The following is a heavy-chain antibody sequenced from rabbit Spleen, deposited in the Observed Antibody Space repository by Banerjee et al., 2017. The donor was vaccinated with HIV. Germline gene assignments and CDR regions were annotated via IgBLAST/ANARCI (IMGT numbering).Heavy chain of an antibody. Sequence: QEQLEESGGGLVKPEGSLTLTCKASGFPFSNKAVMCWVRQAPGKGLEWIACINIVTGKSVYASWAKGRFIMSRTSSTTVTLQMTSLTTADTATYFCARAPDSGYWAVAFNLWGQGTLVTVS. V-gene: IGHV1S45*01. CDR2: INIVTGKS. J-gene: IGHJ4*01. CDR1: GFPFSNKAV. CDR3: ARAPDSGYWAVAFNL. D-gene: IGHD1-1*01.